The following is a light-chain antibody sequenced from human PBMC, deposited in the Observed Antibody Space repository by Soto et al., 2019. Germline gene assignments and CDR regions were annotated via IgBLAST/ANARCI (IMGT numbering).Light chain of an antibody. Sequence: QSVLTQPPSASGTPGQRVTISCSGSSSNIGSNYVYWYQQLPGTAPKLLIYRNNQRHSGDPARFSDSKSGTTASLAISGLRSEDEADDYCAAWYGNLSAVVFGAGTKLTVL. J-gene: IGLJ2*01. V-gene: IGLV1-47*01. CDR1: SSNIGSNY. CDR3: AAWYGNLSAVV. CDR2: RNN.